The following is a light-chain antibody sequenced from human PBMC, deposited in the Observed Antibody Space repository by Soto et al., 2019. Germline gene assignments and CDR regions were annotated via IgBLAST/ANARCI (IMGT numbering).Light chain of an antibody. Sequence: ELVLTQSPATLSLSPGESATLACRTSQTIRGLLNWYQERPGQAPRLHIYDTSNRASDIPATFRGNGSGTDVRLTNSSLDPEACGVYFCQQRHNWPITVGQGTRLDSK. CDR3: QQRHNWPIT. CDR1: QTIRGL. J-gene: IGKJ5*01. V-gene: IGKV3-11*01. CDR2: DTS.